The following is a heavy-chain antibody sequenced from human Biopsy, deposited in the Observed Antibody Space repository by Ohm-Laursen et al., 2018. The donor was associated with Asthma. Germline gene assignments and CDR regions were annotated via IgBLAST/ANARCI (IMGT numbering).Heavy chain of an antibody. Sequence: SLRLSCSASGFTFRDYYMTWIRQAPGKGLEWVAYISSRGSNIFYADSVKGRFTISRGNAKKSLFLEMNSLTVEDTAVYFCARGYSTSWYFDYWGQGTLVTVSS. V-gene: IGHV3-11*01. CDR3: ARGYSTSWYFDY. CDR2: ISSRGSNI. J-gene: IGHJ4*02. CDR1: GFTFRDYY. D-gene: IGHD6-13*01.